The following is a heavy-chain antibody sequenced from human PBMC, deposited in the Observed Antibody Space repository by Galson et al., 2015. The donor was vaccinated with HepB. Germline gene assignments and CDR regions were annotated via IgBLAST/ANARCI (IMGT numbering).Heavy chain of an antibody. V-gene: IGHV3-30*18. CDR3: AKDIGPASSSWYYFDY. D-gene: IGHD6-13*01. Sequence: LRLSCAASGFTFSSYGMHWVRQAPGKGLEWVAVISYDGSNKYYADSVKGRFTISRDNSKNTLYLQMNSLRAEDTAVYYCAKDIGPASSSWYYFDYWGQGTLVTVSS. CDR2: ISYDGSNK. CDR1: GFTFSSYG. J-gene: IGHJ4*02.